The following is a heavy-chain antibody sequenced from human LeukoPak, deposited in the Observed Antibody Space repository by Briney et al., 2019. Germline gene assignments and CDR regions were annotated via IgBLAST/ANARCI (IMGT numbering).Heavy chain of an antibody. CDR1: GGSISSYY. D-gene: IGHD3-22*01. J-gene: IGHJ6*03. Sequence: SETLSLTCTVSGGSISSYYWSWIRQPPGKGLEWIGYIYTSGSTNYNPSLKSRVTISVDTSKNQFSLKLSSVTAADTAVYYCARRLFASNRYYYYYYMGVWGKGTTVTVSS. CDR2: IYTSGST. V-gene: IGHV4-4*09. CDR3: ARRLFASNRYYYYYYMGV.